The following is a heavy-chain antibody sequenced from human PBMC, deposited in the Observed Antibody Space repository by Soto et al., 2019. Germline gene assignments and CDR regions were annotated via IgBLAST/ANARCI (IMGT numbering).Heavy chain of an antibody. J-gene: IGHJ4*02. D-gene: IGHD1-1*01. V-gene: IGHV1-2*02. CDR2: ISPSSGGT. Sequence: ASVKVSCKASGYTFTDYYLHWVRQAPGQGLEWVGWISPSSGGTTYAKKFQDRVTMTTDTSISTAYMDLNRLISDDTALYYCARGPLTQLWVPLAFWGQGTLVTVSS. CDR3: ARGPLTQLWVPLAF. CDR1: GYTFTDYY.